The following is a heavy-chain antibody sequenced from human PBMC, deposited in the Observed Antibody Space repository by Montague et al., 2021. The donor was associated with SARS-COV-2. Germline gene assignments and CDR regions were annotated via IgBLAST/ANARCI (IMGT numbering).Heavy chain of an antibody. Sequence: SETLSLTCTVPGGSFSTCTCNWIRHRPAKGLEWIWEVHNGGSTNYNPSLKSRVTISADTSKNQFSLKLTSVAAADTAVYYCSRLGDGVVPSPVLGVGPYYSYYCMDVWGKGTTVTVSS. CDR2: VHNGGST. D-gene: IGHD2-8*02. CDR3: SRLGDGVVPSPVLGVGPYYSYYCMDV. J-gene: IGHJ6*03. CDR1: GGSFSTCT. V-gene: IGHV4-34*01.